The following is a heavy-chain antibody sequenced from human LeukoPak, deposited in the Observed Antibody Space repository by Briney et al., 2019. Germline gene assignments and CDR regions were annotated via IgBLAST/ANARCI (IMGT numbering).Heavy chain of an antibody. CDR2: IYYSGST. Sequence: PSETLSLTCTVSGGSISSSSYYWGWIRQPPGKGLEWIGSIYYSGSTYYNPSLKSRVTISVDTSKNQFSLKLSSVTAADTAVYYCARRFGVVVPAAIKLGGWFDPWGQGTLVTVSS. CDR3: ARRFGVVVPAAIKLGGWFDP. D-gene: IGHD2-2*02. CDR1: GGSISSSSYY. J-gene: IGHJ5*02. V-gene: IGHV4-39*07.